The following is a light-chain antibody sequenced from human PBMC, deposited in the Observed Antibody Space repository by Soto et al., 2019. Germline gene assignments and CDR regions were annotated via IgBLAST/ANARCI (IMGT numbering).Light chain of an antibody. CDR1: SRDVGSYNL. V-gene: IGLV2-23*03. CDR3: CSYAGSSTFVV. Sequence: QSALPQPASVSGSPGQSITISCTGTSRDVGSYNLVSWYQQHPGNAPKLMIYEGSKRPSVVSNRFSGSKSGNTASLTISGLQAEDEADYYCCSYAGSSTFVVFGGGTKLTVL. CDR2: EGS. J-gene: IGLJ2*01.